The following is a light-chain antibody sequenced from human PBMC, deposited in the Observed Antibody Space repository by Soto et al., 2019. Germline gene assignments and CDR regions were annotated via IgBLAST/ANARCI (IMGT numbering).Light chain of an antibody. J-gene: IGKJ2*01. CDR3: QQSYSLPYT. Sequence: DIQMTQSPSFLSASVGDRVTITCRASQTIGRKLNWYQHRPGKAPTALIYAAFSLHSGVPSRFTGCGSGTDFTLTITSLQPEDFATYYCQQSYSLPYTFGQGTQLDI. CDR1: QTIGRK. V-gene: IGKV1-39*01. CDR2: AAF.